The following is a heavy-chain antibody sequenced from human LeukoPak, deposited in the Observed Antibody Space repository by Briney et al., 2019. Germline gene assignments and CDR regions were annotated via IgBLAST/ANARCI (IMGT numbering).Heavy chain of an antibody. V-gene: IGHV3-30*04. CDR3: ARAPGRTIFGVPGVDY. CDR2: ISYDGRDK. CDR1: GFTFSSSP. Sequence: GRSLRLSCAASGFTFSSSPMHWIRQAPGKGLEWVAVISYDGRDKYYADSVKGRFTISRDNSKNTLYLQMNSLRPYDTAVYYCARAPGRTIFGVPGVDYWGQGTLVTVSS. D-gene: IGHD3-3*01. J-gene: IGHJ4*02.